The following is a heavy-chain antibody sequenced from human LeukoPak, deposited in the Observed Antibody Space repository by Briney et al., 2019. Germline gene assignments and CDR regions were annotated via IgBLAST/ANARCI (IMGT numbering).Heavy chain of an antibody. V-gene: IGHV3-23*01. CDR1: GFTFSSYA. CDR3: ATGYSSSSWSLFDY. Sequence: GGSLRLSCAASGFTFSSYAMSWVRQAPGKGLEWASAISGSGGSTYYADSVKGRFTISRDNSKNTLYLQMNSLRAEDTAVYYCATGYSSSSWSLFDYWGQGTLVTVSS. J-gene: IGHJ4*02. CDR2: ISGSGGST. D-gene: IGHD6-6*01.